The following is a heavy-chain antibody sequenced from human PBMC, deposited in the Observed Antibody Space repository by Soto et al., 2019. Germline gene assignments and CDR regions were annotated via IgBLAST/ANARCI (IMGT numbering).Heavy chain of an antibody. CDR2: IHGSGIIT. V-gene: IGHV3-23*01. CDR1: VLTFSNFG. D-gene: IGHD3-10*01. Sequence: GSLSGSCKGCVLTFSNFGIGLVLHPPEKGLECVSTIHGSGIITSYADSVRGRFTISRDNPKNTLYLQMATLRAEDTAVYYCAKHKGAGSYTNWCFNVWGRGTLVTLS. CDR3: AKHKGAGSYTNWCFNV. J-gene: IGHJ2*01.